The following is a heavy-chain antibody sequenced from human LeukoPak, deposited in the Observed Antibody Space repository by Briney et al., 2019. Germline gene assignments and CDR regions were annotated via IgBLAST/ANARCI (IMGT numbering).Heavy chain of an antibody. CDR1: GFTFDDYA. D-gene: IGHD3-10*01. CDR3: TRDTDYGSATNYFDH. Sequence: GGSLRLSWAASGFTFDDYAMHWVRQAPGKGLQWVSLISWEGDTTYYADSVRGRFTISRDNSRNFLYLHMNSLRTDDTAFYYCTRDTDYGSATNYFDHWGQGTLVSVSS. CDR2: ISWEGDTT. J-gene: IGHJ4*02. V-gene: IGHV3-43*01.